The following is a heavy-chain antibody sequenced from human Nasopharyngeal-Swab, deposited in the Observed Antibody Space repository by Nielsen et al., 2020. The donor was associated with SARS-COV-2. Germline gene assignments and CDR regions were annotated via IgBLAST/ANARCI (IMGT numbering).Heavy chain of an antibody. CDR3: AKVPSTVTTLPPDY. V-gene: IGHV3-23*01. CDR1: GFTFSSYA. D-gene: IGHD4-11*01. CDR2: ISGSGGST. J-gene: IGHJ4*02. Sequence: GESLKISCAASGFTFSSYAMRWVRQAPGKGLEWVSAISGSGGSTYYADSVKGRFTISRDNSKNTLYLQMNSLRAEDTAVYYCAKVPSTVTTLPPDYWGQGTLVTVSS.